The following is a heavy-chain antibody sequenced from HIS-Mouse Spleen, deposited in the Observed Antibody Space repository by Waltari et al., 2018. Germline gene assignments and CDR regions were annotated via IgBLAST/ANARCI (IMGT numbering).Heavy chain of an antibody. Sequence: QLQLQESGPGLVKPSETLSLTRTVSGCSISSRSYYWGWIRQPPGKGLEWIGSIYYSGSTYYNPSLKSRVTISVDTSKNQFSLKLSSVTAADTAVYYCAREIPYSSSWYDWYFDLWGRGTLVTVSS. J-gene: IGHJ2*01. D-gene: IGHD6-13*01. CDR2: IYYSGST. V-gene: IGHV4-39*07. CDR1: GCSISSRSYY. CDR3: AREIPYSSSWYDWYFDL.